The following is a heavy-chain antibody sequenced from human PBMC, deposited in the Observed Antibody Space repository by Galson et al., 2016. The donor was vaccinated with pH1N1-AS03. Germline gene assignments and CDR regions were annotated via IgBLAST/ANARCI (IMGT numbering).Heavy chain of an antibody. D-gene: IGHD6-19*01. CDR2: IYLDDSDT. J-gene: IGHJ4*01. CDR3: ARLTLSSGWPCDY. CDR1: GYSFTNYW. V-gene: IGHV5-51*01. Sequence: QSGAEVKKPGESLKISCQGSGYSFTNYWICWVRQMPGKGLEWMGIIYLDDSDTRYSPSFQGQVTISADKSISTAYLQWSSLKASDTAMYYCARLTLSSGWPCDYWGQGTLVTVSS.